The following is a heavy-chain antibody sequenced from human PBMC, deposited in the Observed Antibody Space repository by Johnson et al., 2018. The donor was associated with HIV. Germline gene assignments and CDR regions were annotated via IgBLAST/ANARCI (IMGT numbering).Heavy chain of an antibody. Sequence: QVQLVESGGGVVQPGRSLRLSCAASGFIFSTYGIHWVRQTPGKGLEWVAGMSYDGSNKYYADSVKGRFTISRDNAKSSLYLQMNSLRAEDTAVYYCARLSSGWYWVWGQGTMVTVSS. CDR3: ARLSSGWYWV. CDR2: MSYDGSNK. D-gene: IGHD6-19*01. J-gene: IGHJ3*01. V-gene: IGHV3-33*01. CDR1: GFIFSTYG.